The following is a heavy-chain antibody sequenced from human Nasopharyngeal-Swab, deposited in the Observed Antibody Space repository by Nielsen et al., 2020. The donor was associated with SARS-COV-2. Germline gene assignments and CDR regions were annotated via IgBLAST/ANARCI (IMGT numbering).Heavy chain of an antibody. Sequence: SETLSLTCTVSGGCISSYYWSWIRQPPGKGLEWIGFIYYSGSTNYNPSLKSRVTISVDTSKNQFSLKLSSVTAADTAVYYGARDLLYGDFYYYYGMDVWGQGTTVTVSS. J-gene: IGHJ6*02. CDR2: IYYSGST. V-gene: IGHV4-59*01. CDR3: ARDLLYGDFYYYYGMDV. CDR1: GGCISSYY. D-gene: IGHD4-17*01.